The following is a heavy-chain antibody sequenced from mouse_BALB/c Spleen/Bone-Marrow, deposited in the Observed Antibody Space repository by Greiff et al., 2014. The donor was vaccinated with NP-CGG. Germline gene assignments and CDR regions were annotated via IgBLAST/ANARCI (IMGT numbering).Heavy chain of an antibody. V-gene: IGHV1-18*01. Sequence: EVQLQQSGPELVKPGASVKISCKTSGYTFTDYTLHWVKQSHGKSLEWIGGVNPNSGGTSYNQKFKGKATLNLDTSSTTAYLELRSQESDDSSVYRCGRGWHFDFWGQGTTLTVSS. CDR1: GYTFTDYT. D-gene: IGHD1-1*02. CDR2: VNPNSGGT. CDR3: GRGWHFDF. J-gene: IGHJ2*01.